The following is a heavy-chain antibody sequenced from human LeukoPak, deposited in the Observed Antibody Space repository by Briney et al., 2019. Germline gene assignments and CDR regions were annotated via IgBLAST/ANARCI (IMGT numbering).Heavy chain of an antibody. CDR2: INPNSGGT. Sequence: ASVKVSCKASGYTFTGNYMHWVRQAPGQGLEWMEWINPNSGGTNYAQKFQGRVTMTRDTSISTVYMELSSLRSDDTAVYYCARPFYNILTGYYNPFDYWGQGTLVTVSS. D-gene: IGHD3-9*01. CDR3: ARPFYNILTGYYNPFDY. CDR1: GYTFTGNY. V-gene: IGHV1-2*02. J-gene: IGHJ4*02.